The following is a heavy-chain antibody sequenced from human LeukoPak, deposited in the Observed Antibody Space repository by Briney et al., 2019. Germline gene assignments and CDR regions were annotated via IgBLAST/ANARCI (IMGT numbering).Heavy chain of an antibody. V-gene: IGHV3-48*03. Sequence: GGSLRLFCAASGFTFSTYEMNWVRQAPGKGLEWVSYISSSGSTIHYADSVKGRLTISRDNARKSLYLQMNSLRAEDTAVYYCARDLRASIAARPAYWGQGTLVTVSS. CDR1: GFTFSTYE. CDR3: ARDLRASIAARPAY. CDR2: ISSSGSTI. D-gene: IGHD6-6*01. J-gene: IGHJ4*02.